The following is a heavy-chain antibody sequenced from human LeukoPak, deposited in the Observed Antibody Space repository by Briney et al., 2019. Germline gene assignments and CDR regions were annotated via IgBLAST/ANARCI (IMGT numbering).Heavy chain of an antibody. CDR2: IYHSGST. V-gene: IGHV4-30-2*01. Sequence: SETLSLTCTVSGGSISSSSYYWGWIRQPPGKGLEWIGYIYHSGSTYYNPSLESRVTISVDRSKNQFSLKLSSVTAADTAVYYCARALAVAGTHAFDIWGQGTMVTVSS. CDR3: ARALAVAGTHAFDI. CDR1: GGSISSSSYY. D-gene: IGHD6-19*01. J-gene: IGHJ3*02.